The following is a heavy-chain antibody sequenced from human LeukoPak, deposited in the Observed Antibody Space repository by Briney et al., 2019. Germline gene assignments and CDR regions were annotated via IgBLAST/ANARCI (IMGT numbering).Heavy chain of an antibody. D-gene: IGHD2-15*01. CDR1: GGSLSSSSHF. CDR2: ISYSGSA. Sequence: SETLSLTCTVSGGSLSSSSHFWGWIRQPPGKGLEWIGTISYSGSALYNPSLKSRVTISVDTSKNQCSLKLNSVTATDTAVYFCARGDSAGYYYMDVWGKGTTVTVSS. V-gene: IGHV4-39*07. J-gene: IGHJ6*03. CDR3: ARGDSAGYYYMDV.